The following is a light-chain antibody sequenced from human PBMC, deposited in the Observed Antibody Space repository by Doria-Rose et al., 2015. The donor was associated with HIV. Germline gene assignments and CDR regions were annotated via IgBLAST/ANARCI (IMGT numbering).Light chain of an antibody. Sequence: TQSPGTLSLSPGERATLSCRASQSFSSTYLACYQQKPGQATSLLIYAGSTRAAVIPHRFTASGSGTDFTLTINRLEPEDFALYYCHQYGTSWTFVQGTKVEI. V-gene: IGKV3-20*01. CDR2: AGS. CDR1: QSFSSTY. J-gene: IGKJ1*01. CDR3: HQYGTSWT.